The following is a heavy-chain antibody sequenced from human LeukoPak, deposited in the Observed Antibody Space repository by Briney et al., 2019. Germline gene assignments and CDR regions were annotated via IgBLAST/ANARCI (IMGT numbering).Heavy chain of an antibody. Sequence: PSQTLSLTCTVSGGSISSGSYYWSWIRQPAGKGLEWIGRIYTSGSTNYNPSLKSRVTISVDTSKNQFSLKLSSVTAADTAVYYCARRHPKGPYGMDVWGQGTTVTVSS. CDR2: IYTSGST. J-gene: IGHJ6*02. CDR3: ARRHPKGPYGMDV. V-gene: IGHV4-61*02. CDR1: GGSISSGSYY.